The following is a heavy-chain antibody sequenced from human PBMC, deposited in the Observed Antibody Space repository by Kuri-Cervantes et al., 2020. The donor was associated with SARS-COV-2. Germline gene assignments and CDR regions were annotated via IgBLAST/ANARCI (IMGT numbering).Heavy chain of an antibody. CDR1: GFTFSSYA. CDR2: TSGSGGST. V-gene: IGHV3-23*01. Sequence: LTRAASGFTFSSYAMSWVRQAPGKGLEWVSATSGSGGSTYYADSVKGRFTISRDNSKNTLYLQMNSLRAEDTAVYYCAKEIRATTRFDAFDIWGQGTMVTVSS. CDR3: AKEIRATTRFDAFDI. D-gene: IGHD1-26*01. J-gene: IGHJ3*02.